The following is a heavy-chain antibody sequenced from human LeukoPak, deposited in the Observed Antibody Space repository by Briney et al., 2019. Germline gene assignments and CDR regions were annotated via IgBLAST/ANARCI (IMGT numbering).Heavy chain of an antibody. Sequence: GASVTVSCKASGYTFTDYYMHWVRQAPGQGLEWMGWINPNSGGTNYAQKFQGRVTMTRDTSISTAYMELSRLRSDDTAVYYCARGITMIVVVIGALDYWGQGTLVTVSS. V-gene: IGHV1-2*02. D-gene: IGHD3-22*01. J-gene: IGHJ4*02. CDR3: ARGITMIVVVIGALDY. CDR2: INPNSGGT. CDR1: GYTFTDYY.